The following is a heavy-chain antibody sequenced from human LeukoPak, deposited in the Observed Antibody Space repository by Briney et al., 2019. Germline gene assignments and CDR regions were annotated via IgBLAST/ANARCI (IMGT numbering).Heavy chain of an antibody. Sequence: ASVKVSCKTSNYTFSNYGITWVRQAPGQGLEWMGRIGAYSGNSEFAQKFQGRVTMTTDASSGTAYMELTNLTPDDTAVYFCARDSSAFYGSEYFQHWGQGTLVTVSS. CDR2: IGAYSGNS. CDR3: ARDSSAFYGSEYFQH. V-gene: IGHV1-18*01. J-gene: IGHJ1*01. D-gene: IGHD2/OR15-2a*01. CDR1: NYTFSNYG.